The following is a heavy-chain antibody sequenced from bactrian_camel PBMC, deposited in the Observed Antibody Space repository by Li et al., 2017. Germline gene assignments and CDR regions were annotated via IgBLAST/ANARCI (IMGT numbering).Heavy chain of an antibody. J-gene: IGHJ6*01. CDR3: AADQTDCYSASWFLFMMSPDFGV. CDR2: IYRGGGST. Sequence: DVQLVESGGGAVQAGGSLTLSCTVVGAAYTYASNCLGWFRQSPGKERQGVASIYRGGGSTYYSDSVRGRFTISKDAAKNTLYLQMSSLNPEDTAMYYCAADQTDCYSASWFLFMMSPDFGVWGQGTQVTVS. V-gene: IGHV3S32*01. CDR1: GAAYTYASNC. D-gene: IGHD1*01.